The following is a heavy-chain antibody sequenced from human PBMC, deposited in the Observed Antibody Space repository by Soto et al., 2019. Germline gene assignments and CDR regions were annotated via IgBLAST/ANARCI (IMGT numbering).Heavy chain of an antibody. D-gene: IGHD3-3*01. CDR2: IIPIFGTA. V-gene: IGHV1-69*13. Sequence: GASVQVSCKDSGGTFGSYAISWVRQAPGQGLELMGGIIPIFGTANSAQKFQGRVTITADESTSTAYMERNSLRAEDTAVYYCARIEWTLALMGMDVWGQGTTVTVSS. J-gene: IGHJ6*02. CDR1: GGTFGSYA. CDR3: ARIEWTLALMGMDV.